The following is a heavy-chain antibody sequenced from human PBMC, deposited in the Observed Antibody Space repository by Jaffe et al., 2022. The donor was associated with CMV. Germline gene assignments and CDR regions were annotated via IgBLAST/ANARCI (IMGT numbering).Heavy chain of an antibody. D-gene: IGHD4-17*01. Sequence: QVQLVESGGGLVKPGGSLRLSCAASGFTFSDYYMSWIRQAPGKGLEWVSYISSSGSTIYYADSVKGRFTISRDNAKNSLYLQMNSLRAEDTAVYYCARDYSVLKKYGDYGNDAFDIWGQGTMVTVSS. J-gene: IGHJ3*02. V-gene: IGHV3-11*01. CDR3: ARDYSVLKKYGDYGNDAFDI. CDR1: GFTFSDYY. CDR2: ISSSGSTI.